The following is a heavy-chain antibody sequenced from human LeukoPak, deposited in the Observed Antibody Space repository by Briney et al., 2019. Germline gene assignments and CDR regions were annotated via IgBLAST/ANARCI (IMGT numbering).Heavy chain of an antibody. J-gene: IGHJ4*02. D-gene: IGHD3-10*01. CDR1: GVSINSYY. CDR3: ARRNYASGSYYLDS. Sequence: SETLSLTCTVSGVSINSYYWTWIRQPPGKGLEWIGYIYYSGSINYNPSLKSRLTISVDTSKSQFSLKLSSVTAADAAVYYCARRNYASGSYYLDSWGQGTLDTVSS. CDR2: IYYSGSI. V-gene: IGHV4-59*08.